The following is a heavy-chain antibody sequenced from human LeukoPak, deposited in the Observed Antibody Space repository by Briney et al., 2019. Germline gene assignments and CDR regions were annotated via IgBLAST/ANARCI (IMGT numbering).Heavy chain of an antibody. J-gene: IGHJ3*02. CDR3: ASARRSAWVNAFDM. D-gene: IGHD6-19*01. CDR1: GASISSDGYY. Sequence: SETLSLTCNVSGASISSDGYYWSWIRQYPGKGLEWIGYIYYKGRTYYNPSLNSRPTISLDTYKSQFSLKLSSVTAADAAVYYCASARRSAWVNAFDMWGQGTKVTVSS. CDR2: IYYKGRT. V-gene: IGHV4-31*03.